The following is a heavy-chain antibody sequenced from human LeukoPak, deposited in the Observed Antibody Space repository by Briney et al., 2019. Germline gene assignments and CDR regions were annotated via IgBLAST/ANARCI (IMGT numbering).Heavy chain of an antibody. CDR2: IYYGGST. J-gene: IGHJ5*02. D-gene: IGHD3-3*02. CDR1: GYSISALAN. V-gene: IGHV4-38-2*01. Sequence: PSETLSLTCAVSGYSISALANWGWIRQSPGKGLEWIGSIYYGGSTYYNPSLKSRVVISLDTSKNQFSLKLNSMTSADTAVYYCARIILAGGRQDWFDPWGQGALITVSS. CDR3: ARIILAGGRQDWFDP.